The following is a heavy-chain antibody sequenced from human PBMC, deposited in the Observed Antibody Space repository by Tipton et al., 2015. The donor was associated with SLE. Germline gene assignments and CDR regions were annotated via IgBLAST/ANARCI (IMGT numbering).Heavy chain of an antibody. Sequence: LRLSCTVSGGSISSGSYYWSWIRQPAGKGLEWIGRIYTSGSTNYNPSLKSRVTISVDTSKNQFSLKLSSVTAADTAVYYCARGGRLVEGPMDVWGKGTTVPVSS. CDR1: GGSISSGSYY. J-gene: IGHJ6*03. CDR3: ARGGRLVEGPMDV. D-gene: IGHD6-19*01. CDR2: IYTSGST. V-gene: IGHV4-61*02.